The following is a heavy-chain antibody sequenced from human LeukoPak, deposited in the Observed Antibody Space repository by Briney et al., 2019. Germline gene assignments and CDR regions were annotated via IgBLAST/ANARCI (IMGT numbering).Heavy chain of an antibody. CDR3: ARERYCGGDCYADAFDI. V-gene: IGHV4-34*01. Sequence: SKTLSLTCAVYGGSFSGYYWSWIRQPPGKGLEWIGEINHSGSTNYNPSLKSRVTISVDTSKNQFSLKLSSVTAADTAVYYCARERYCGGDCYADAFDIWGQGTMVTVSS. CDR2: INHSGST. CDR1: GGSFSGYY. J-gene: IGHJ3*02. D-gene: IGHD2-21*02.